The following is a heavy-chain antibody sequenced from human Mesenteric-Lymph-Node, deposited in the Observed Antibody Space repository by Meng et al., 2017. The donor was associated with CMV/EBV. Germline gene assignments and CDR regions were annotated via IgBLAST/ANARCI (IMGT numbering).Heavy chain of an antibody. V-gene: IGHV3-48*03. J-gene: IGHJ6*02. CDR3: AREITMFRGVFPYSSGMDV. D-gene: IGHD3-10*01. CDR2: ITGGGTTI. Sequence: GGSLRLSCAASGFTFSSFDINWVRQAPGKGLEWVSCITGGGTTIYYAESVKGRFTVSRDNAQNSLFLQMNSLRAEDTAIYYCAREITMFRGVFPYSSGMDVWGPGTTVTVSS. CDR1: GFTFSSFD.